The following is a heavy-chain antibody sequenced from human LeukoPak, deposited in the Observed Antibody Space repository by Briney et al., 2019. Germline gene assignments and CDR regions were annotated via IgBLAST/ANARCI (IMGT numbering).Heavy chain of an antibody. CDR3: VKVAKYYYGSETYYFFEH. J-gene: IGHJ4*02. V-gene: IGHV3-21*01. CDR2: ISSSSSYI. Sequence: GGSLRLSCAASGFTFSSYSMNWVRQAPGKGLGWVSFISSSSSYIYYADSVKGRFTISRDNAKNSLYLQMNSLRVEDTAIYYCVKVAKYYYGSETYYFFEHWGQGTPVTASS. CDR1: GFTFSSYS. D-gene: IGHD3-10*01.